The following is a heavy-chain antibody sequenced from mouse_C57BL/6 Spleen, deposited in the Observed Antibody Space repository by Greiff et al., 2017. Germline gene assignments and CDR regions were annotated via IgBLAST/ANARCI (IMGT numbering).Heavy chain of an antibody. CDR1: GFTFSDYG. CDR2: ISSGSSTI. Sequence: EVQLQQSGGGLVKPGGSLKLSCAASGFTFSDYGMHWVRQAPEKGLEWVAYISSGSSTIYYADTVKGRFTISRDNAKNTLCLQMTSLRSEDTAMYYCARSITTGGRNAMDYWGQGTSVTVSS. CDR3: ARSITTGGRNAMDY. D-gene: IGHD1-1*01. J-gene: IGHJ4*01. V-gene: IGHV5-17*01.